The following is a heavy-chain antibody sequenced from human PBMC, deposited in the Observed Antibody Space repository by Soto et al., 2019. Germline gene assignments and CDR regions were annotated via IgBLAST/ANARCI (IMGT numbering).Heavy chain of an antibody. J-gene: IGHJ6*02. CDR1: GYTFTSYY. CDR3: ARRGAGHIAGPLYYGMDV. Sequence: ASVKVSCKASGYTFTSYYMHWVRQAPGRGLEWMGIINPSGGSTSYAQKFQGRVTMTRDTSTSTAYLQWSSLKASDTAMYYCARRGAGHIAGPLYYGMDVWGQGTTVTVSS. D-gene: IGHD6-13*01. V-gene: IGHV1-46*01. CDR2: INPSGGST.